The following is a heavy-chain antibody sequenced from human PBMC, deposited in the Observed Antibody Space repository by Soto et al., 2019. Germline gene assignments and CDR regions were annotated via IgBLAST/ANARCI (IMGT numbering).Heavy chain of an antibody. J-gene: IGHJ4*02. CDR1: GGSISSGGYY. CDR2: IYYSWST. Sequence: QVQLQESGPGLVKPSQTLSLTCTVSGGSISSGGYYWSWIRQHPGKGLEWIGYIYYSWSTYYHTSLKSRVTISVDTSKNQFSLKLSSVTAADTAVYYCASLPRAGVAATNSGYWGQGTLVTVSS. D-gene: IGHD2-15*01. V-gene: IGHV4-31*03. CDR3: ASLPRAGVAATNSGY.